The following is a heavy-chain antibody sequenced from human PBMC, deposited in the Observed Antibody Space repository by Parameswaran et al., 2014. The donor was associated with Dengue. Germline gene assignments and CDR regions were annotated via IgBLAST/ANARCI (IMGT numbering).Heavy chain of an antibody. Sequence: WVRQAPGQGLEWMGGIIPILLIANYAQKFQGRVTITADESTNTAYMELTSLRSEDTAVYYCAREGDSSGYSLLRWFDPGAREPGHRLL. CDR3: AREGDSSGYSLLRWFDP. D-gene: IGHD3-22*01. J-gene: IGHJ5*02. CDR2: IIPILLIA. V-gene: IGHV1-69*10.